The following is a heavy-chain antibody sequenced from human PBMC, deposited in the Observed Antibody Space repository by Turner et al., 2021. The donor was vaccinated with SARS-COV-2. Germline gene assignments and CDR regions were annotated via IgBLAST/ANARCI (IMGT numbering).Heavy chain of an antibody. CDR1: GFTFSSYG. CDR3: AKGASQHFDY. J-gene: IGHJ4*02. D-gene: IGHD5-18*01. V-gene: IGHV3-30*18. Sequence: VQLVESGGGVVQPGRSLRLSCAASGFTFSSYGMHWVRQAPGKGLEWVAVISYDGNNKFYADSVKGRFTISRDNSKNTLYLQMNSLRAEDTAVYYCAKGASQHFDYWGQGTLVTVSS. CDR2: ISYDGNNK.